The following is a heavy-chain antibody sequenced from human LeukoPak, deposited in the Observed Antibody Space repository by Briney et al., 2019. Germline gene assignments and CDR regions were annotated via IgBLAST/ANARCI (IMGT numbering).Heavy chain of an antibody. CDR1: GFTFSSYN. D-gene: IGHD2-21*01. J-gene: IGHJ4*02. V-gene: IGHV3-21*04. Sequence: PGGSLRLSCAASGFTFSSYNMNWVRQAPGKGLEWVSSISSSSGYIFFSDSMKGRFTISRDNAKKSLYLQMNSLRAEDTAIYYCARETYYGGSDTYKASFDYWGQGTLVTVSS. CDR3: ARETYYGGSDTYKASFDY. CDR2: ISSSSGYI.